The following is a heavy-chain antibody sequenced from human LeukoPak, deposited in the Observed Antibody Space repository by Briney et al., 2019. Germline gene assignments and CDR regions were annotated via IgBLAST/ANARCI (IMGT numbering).Heavy chain of an antibody. D-gene: IGHD4-17*01. CDR3: ARDLVTVTKGFDI. CDR1: DDSFSSHY. CDR2: ISYIGNT. V-gene: IGHV4-59*11. Sequence: SETLSLTCAVSDDSFSSHYWTWIRQPPGKGPEWIGYISYIGNTNYNPSLKSRVTISIDTSKNQFSLKLSSVTAADTAVYYCARDLVTVTKGFDIWGQGTMVSVSS. J-gene: IGHJ3*02.